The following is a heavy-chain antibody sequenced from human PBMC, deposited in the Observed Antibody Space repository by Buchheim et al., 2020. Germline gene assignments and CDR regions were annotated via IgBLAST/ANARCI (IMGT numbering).Heavy chain of an antibody. CDR2: IAWDDDK. Sequence: QVTLKESGPALVKPTQTLTLTCTFSGFSLSTSGMRVSWIRQPPGKALEWLARIAWDDDKFYSTSLKTRLTISKDTSKNQVVLTMTNMDPVDTATYYCARTLIVRAAMFWFDPWGQGTL. D-gene: IGHD1-26*01. J-gene: IGHJ5*02. CDR1: GFSLSTSGMR. V-gene: IGHV2-70*04. CDR3: ARTLIVRAAMFWFDP.